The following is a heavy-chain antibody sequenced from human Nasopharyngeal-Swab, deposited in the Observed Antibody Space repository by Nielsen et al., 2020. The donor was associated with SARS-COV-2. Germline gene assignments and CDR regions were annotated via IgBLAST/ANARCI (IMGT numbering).Heavy chain of an antibody. Sequence: SLKISCAASGFTFDDYAMHWVRQAPGKGQEWVSGISWNSGSIGYADSVKGRFTISRDNAKNSLYLQMNSLRAEDTALYYCAKLTDYYYYMDVWGKGTTVTVSS. D-gene: IGHD3-9*01. CDR2: ISWNSGSI. J-gene: IGHJ6*03. CDR1: GFTFDDYA. V-gene: IGHV3-9*01. CDR3: AKLTDYYYYMDV.